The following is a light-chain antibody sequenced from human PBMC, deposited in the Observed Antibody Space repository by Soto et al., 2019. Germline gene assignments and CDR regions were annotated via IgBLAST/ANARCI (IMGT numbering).Light chain of an antibody. CDR3: QQYDNLPPST. V-gene: IGKV1-33*01. CDR1: QDISNY. CDR2: DAS. Sequence: DIQMTQSPSSLSASVGDRVTITCQASQDISNYLNWYQQKPGKAPKLLIYDASNLETGVPSRFSGSRSGTDFTFTISSLQPEDIATYSCQQYDNLPPSTFGPGTKVDIK. J-gene: IGKJ3*01.